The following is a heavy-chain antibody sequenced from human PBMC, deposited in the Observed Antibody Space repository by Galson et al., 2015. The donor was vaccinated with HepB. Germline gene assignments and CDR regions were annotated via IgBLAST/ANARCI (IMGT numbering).Heavy chain of an antibody. CDR1: GYTFISYQ. Sequence: SVKVSCKASGYTFISYQMYWVRQAPGQGLEWMGIINAGSGGARYAQKFQGRVTMTTDTSTNTVYMELSSLRSEDTAVYYCTRVQDSAGFAKPGYYYVEVWGKGTTVTV. V-gene: IGHV1-46*01. J-gene: IGHJ6*03. CDR2: INAGSGGA. D-gene: IGHD3-10*01. CDR3: TRVQDSAGFAKPGYYYVEV.